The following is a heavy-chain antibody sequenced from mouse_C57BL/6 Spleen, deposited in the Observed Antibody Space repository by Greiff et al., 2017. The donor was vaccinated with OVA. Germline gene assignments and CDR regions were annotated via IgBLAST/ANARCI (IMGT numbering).Heavy chain of an antibody. V-gene: IGHV1-80*01. CDR3: ARNGNYRYFDG. J-gene: IGHJ1*03. CDR1: GYAFSSYW. Sequence: ESGAELVKPGASVKLSCKASGYAFSSYWMNWVKQRPGKGLEWIGQIYPGDGDTNYNGKFKGKATLTADKSSSTAYMQLSSLTSEDSAVYFCARNGNYRYFDGWGTGTTVTVSS. CDR2: IYPGDGDT. D-gene: IGHD2-1*01.